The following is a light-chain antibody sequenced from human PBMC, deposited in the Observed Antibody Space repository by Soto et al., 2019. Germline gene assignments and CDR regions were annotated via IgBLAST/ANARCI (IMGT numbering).Light chain of an antibody. CDR3: QQYNRYL. CDR2: DAS. Sequence: DSQMTQSPSTLSASVGDRVTITCRSSQSISSWLAWYQQKPGKAPKLLIYDASSLESGVTSRFSGSGSGTEFTLPISSLQPEDFVPYYSQQYNRYLFGQGTKVEIK. V-gene: IGKV1-5*01. CDR1: QSISSW. J-gene: IGKJ1*01.